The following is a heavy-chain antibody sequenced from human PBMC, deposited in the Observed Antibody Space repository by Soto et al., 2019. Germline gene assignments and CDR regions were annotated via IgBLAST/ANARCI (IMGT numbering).Heavy chain of an antibody. CDR1: SGCISSGGYS. D-gene: IGHD2-2*01. Sequence: SLSRSCAVSSGCISSGGYSWSSIRQPPGKGLESIVYIYHRGSTYYTTSLKSRVTISVDRSKNQFSLRLSSVTAADTAVYYCARVVVTAFIWGYNWFDPWGQGTLVTVSS. CDR2: IYHRGST. J-gene: IGHJ5*02. CDR3: ARVVVTAFIWGYNWFDP. V-gene: IGHV4-30-2*01.